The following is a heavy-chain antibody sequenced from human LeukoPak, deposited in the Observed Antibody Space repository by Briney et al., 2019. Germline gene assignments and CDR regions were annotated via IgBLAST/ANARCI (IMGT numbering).Heavy chain of an antibody. V-gene: IGHV4-4*07. J-gene: IGHJ4*02. CDR2: IYTSGNT. D-gene: IGHD6-19*01. Sequence: PSETLSLTCTVSGASISSGYWSWIRQPAGKGLEWIGRIYTSGNTDYNPSLKSRVTLSGDTSKNQLSLKLSSVTAADTAVYYCAKYSGWYYFDYWGQGTVVSVSS. CDR1: GASISSGY. CDR3: AKYSGWYYFDY.